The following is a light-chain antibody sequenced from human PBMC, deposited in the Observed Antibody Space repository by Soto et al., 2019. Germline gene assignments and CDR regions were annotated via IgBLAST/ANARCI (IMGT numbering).Light chain of an antibody. CDR2: LGS. J-gene: IGKJ1*01. V-gene: IGKV2-28*01. CDR3: MQALQTPRT. CDR1: QSLLHSNGYNY. Sequence: DIVMTQSPLSLPVTPGEPAPISCRSSQSLLHSNGYNYLDWYLQKPGQSPQLLIYLGSNRASGVPDRFSGSGSGTDFTLKISRVEAEDVGVYYCMQALQTPRTFGQGTKVEI.